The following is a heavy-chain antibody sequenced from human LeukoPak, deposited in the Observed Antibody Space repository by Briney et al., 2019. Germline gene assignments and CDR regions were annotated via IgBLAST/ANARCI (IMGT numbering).Heavy chain of an antibody. D-gene: IGHD6-13*01. CDR3: AREYSSSDVDY. Sequence: GGSLRLSCAASGFTFDDYAMHWVRQAPGKGLEWVSGISWNSGSIGYADSVKGRFTISRDNAKNSLYLQMNSLRAEDTAVYYCAREYSSSDVDYWGQGTLVTVSS. J-gene: IGHJ4*02. V-gene: IGHV3-9*01. CDR2: ISWNSGSI. CDR1: GFTFDDYA.